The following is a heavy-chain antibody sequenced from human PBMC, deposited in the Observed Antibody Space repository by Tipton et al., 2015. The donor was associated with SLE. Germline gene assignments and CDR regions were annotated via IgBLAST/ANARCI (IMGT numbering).Heavy chain of an antibody. CDR1: GYTFSGYF. J-gene: IGHJ4*02. CDR3: ARTLAYDSSWPLDY. Sequence: QSGAEVKKPGASVKVSCKASGYTFSGYFVYWVRQAPGQGLEWMGWINPNSGGTKSAQKFQDRVTMTRDTSISTAYMELSSLSSDDTAVYYCARTLAYDSSWPLDYWGQGTLVTVSS. D-gene: IGHD3-22*01. CDR2: INPNSGGT. V-gene: IGHV1-2*02.